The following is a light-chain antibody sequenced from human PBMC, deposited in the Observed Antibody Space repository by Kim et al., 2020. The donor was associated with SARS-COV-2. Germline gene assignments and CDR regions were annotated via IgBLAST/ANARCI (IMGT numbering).Light chain of an antibody. V-gene: IGKV3-20*01. J-gene: IGKJ1*01. CDR1: QSVSSSY. CDR3: LQSGTSPWT. CDR2: GAS. Sequence: EIVLTQSPGTLSLSPGERATLSCRASQSVSSSYLAWYQQKPGQAPRLLIYGASSRATGIPDRFSGSGSGTDFTLTISRLEPEDFAVYYCLQSGTSPWTFGQGTKVDIK.